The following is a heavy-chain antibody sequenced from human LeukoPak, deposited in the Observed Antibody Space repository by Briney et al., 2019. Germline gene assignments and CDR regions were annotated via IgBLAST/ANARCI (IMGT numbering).Heavy chain of an antibody. CDR2: VGISSGNT. V-gene: IGHV3-48*01. Sequence: PGGSLRLSCAASGFTFSDYSMNWVRQAPGKGLEWISYVGISSGNTKYADSVKGRFTISGDKAKNSLYLQMSSLRAEDTAVYYCARGFYYDGLGGSPDYWGQGTLVTVSS. CDR1: GFTFSDYS. D-gene: IGHD3-16*01. CDR3: ARGFYYDGLGGSPDY. J-gene: IGHJ4*02.